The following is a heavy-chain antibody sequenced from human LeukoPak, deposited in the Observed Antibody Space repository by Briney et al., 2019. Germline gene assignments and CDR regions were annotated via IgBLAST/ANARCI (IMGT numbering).Heavy chain of an antibody. CDR2: IWYDGSNK. CDR1: GFTFSSYG. V-gene: IGHV3-33*06. CDR3: AKARITGFRYGSGGYYLADY. J-gene: IGHJ4*02. Sequence: GGSLRLSCAASGFTFSSYGMHWVRQAPGKGLEWVAVIWYDGSNKYYADSVKGRFTISRDNSKNTLYLQMNSLRAEDTAVYYCAKARITGFRYGSGGYYLADYWGQGTLVTVSS. D-gene: IGHD3-10*01.